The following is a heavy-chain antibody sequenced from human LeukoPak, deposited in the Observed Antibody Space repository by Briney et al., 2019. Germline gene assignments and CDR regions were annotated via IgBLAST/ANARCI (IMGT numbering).Heavy chain of an antibody. V-gene: IGHV3-11*04. D-gene: IGHD1-26*01. CDR1: GFTFCDYY. J-gene: IGHJ4*02. CDR2: ISSSGSTI. Sequence: GGSLRPSCAASGFTFCDYYMSWIRQAPGKGLEGGSYISSSGSTIYYADSVKGRFTIARDNAKNSLYLQMNSLRAEDTAVYFCGNYRNEYDHSGPRLHYWGRGTLVTVSS. CDR3: GNYRNEYDHSGPRLHY.